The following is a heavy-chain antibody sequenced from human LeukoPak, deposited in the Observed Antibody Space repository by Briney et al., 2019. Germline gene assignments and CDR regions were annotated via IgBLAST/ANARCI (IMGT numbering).Heavy chain of an antibody. CDR2: MDPNSGNT. J-gene: IGHJ6*02. CDR3: ARGWPLANWGRCFGEFQTSYGMDV. V-gene: IGHV1-8*01. CDR1: GYTLTSYD. D-gene: IGHD3-10*01. Sequence: ASVKVSCKASGYTLTSYDINWVRQATRQGLEWMGWMDPNSGNTGYAQKFQGRVTMTRNTSISTAYMELSSLRSEDTAVYYCARGWPLANWGRCFGEFQTSYGMDVWGQGTTVTVSS.